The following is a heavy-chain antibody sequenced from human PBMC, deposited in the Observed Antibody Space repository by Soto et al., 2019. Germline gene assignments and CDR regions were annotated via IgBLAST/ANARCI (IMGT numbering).Heavy chain of an antibody. CDR3: AKDRVSNYYDSSGYIDY. CDR2: ITGSGRDT. CDR1: GFTFRNNV. Sequence: GGSLRLSCAASGFTFRNNVLSWVRQAPGKGLDWVSGITGSGRDTYYADSVKGRFTISRDNSKNTLYLQMNSLRAEDTAIYYCAKDRVSNYYDSSGYIDYWGQGTLVTVSS. V-gene: IGHV3-23*01. D-gene: IGHD3-22*01. J-gene: IGHJ4*02.